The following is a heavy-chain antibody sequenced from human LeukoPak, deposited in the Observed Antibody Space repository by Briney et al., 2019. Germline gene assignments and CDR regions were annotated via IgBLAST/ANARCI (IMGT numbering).Heavy chain of an antibody. CDR3: ARRGLRGADDY. D-gene: IGHD1-26*01. CDR2: INNNGSST. V-gene: IGHV3-74*01. CDR1: GFTFSTYW. Sequence: GGSLTLSCAASGFTFSTYWMHWVRQAPGKGLVWVSRINNNGSSTSYTAPVKGRFTNYRDKAKNTLYLQMNSLRAEDTAVYYCARRGLRGADDYCGAGNLVTVSS. J-gene: IGHJ4*02.